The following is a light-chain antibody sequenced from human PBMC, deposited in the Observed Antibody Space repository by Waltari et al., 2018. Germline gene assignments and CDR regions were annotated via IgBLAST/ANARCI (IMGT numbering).Light chain of an antibody. CDR3: QQYFGIPIT. CDR1: QSVSRA. CDR2: GAS. J-gene: IGKJ5*01. V-gene: IGKV3-15*01. Sequence: EIVLTQSPGTLSLSPGERATLSCRASQSVSRALAWYQQKPGQAPKLLLYGASRLESGVPSRFSGSGSGTVYTLTISSLQPEDFATYYCQQYFGIPITFGQGTRLE.